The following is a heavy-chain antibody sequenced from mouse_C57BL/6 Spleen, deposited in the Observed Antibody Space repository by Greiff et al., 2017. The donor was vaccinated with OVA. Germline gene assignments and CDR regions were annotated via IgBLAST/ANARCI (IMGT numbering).Heavy chain of an antibody. Sequence: VQLQESGPGLVQPSQSLSITCTVSGFSLTSYGVHWVRQSPGKGLEWLGVIWRGGSTDYNAAFISRLSISKDNSKSQVFFKMNSLQADDTAIYYCARNYRLLRDAMDYWGQGTSVTVSS. D-gene: IGHD1-1*01. CDR2: IWRGGST. CDR1: GFSLTSYG. CDR3: ARNYRLLRDAMDY. J-gene: IGHJ4*01. V-gene: IGHV2-2*01.